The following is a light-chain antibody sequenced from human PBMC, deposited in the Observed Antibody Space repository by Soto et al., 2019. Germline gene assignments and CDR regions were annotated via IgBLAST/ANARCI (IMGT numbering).Light chain of an antibody. V-gene: IGKV1-5*03. CDR2: KAS. J-gene: IGKJ1*01. CDR1: QSISSW. CDR3: QQYNSYPET. Sequence: DIQMTQSPSTLSASVGDRVNITCRASQSISSWLAWYQQKPGKAPNLLIYKASSLESGVPARFSGSGSETEFTLTISSLQPDDFATYYCQQYNSYPETFGQGTKVDIK.